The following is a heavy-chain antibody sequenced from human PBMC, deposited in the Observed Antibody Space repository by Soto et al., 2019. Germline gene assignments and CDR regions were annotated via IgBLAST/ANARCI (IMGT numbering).Heavy chain of an antibody. CDR1: GGSISSGGYY. V-gene: IGHV4-31*03. CDR3: ARSFGVAEAGLFDY. J-gene: IGHJ4*02. Sequence: SETLSLTCTVSGGSISSGGYYWSWIRQHPGKGLEWIGYIYHSGSTYYNPSLKSRVTISVDTSKNQFSLKLSSVTAADTAVYYCARSFGVAEAGLFDYCGQGTLVTVSS. D-gene: IGHD6-13*01. CDR2: IYHSGST.